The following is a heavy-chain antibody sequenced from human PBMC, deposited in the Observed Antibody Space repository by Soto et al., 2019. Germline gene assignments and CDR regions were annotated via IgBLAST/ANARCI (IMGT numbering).Heavy chain of an antibody. CDR3: AKNSGWFNT. CDR2: IDGSGGTT. D-gene: IGHD3-10*01. V-gene: IGHV3-23*01. J-gene: IGHJ5*02. Sequence: QAGGSLRLSCAASGFPFDMTWVRQAPGKGLDWVSTIDGSGGTTYYADSVKGRFTISRDNSMNTVYLQMNSLRADDTALYYCAKNSGWFNTWGQGALVTVSS. CDR1: GFPFD.